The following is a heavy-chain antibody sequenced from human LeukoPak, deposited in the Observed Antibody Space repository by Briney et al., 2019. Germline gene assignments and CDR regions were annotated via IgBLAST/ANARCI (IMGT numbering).Heavy chain of an antibody. CDR2: IYYSGST. CDR1: GGSISSSSYY. CDR3: VRVGATLFHY. V-gene: IGHV4-39*01. Sequence: SETLSLTCTVSGGSISSSSYYWGWIRQPPGKGLEWIGSIYYSGSTYYNPSLKSRVTISVDTSKNQFSLKLSSVTAADTAVYYCVRVGATLFHYWVQGTLVTVSS. J-gene: IGHJ4*02. D-gene: IGHD1-26*01.